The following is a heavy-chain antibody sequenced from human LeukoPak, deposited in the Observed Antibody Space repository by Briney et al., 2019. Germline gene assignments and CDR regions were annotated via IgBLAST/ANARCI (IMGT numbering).Heavy chain of an antibody. Sequence: GGSLRLSCAASGFTFSSYGMHWVRQAPGKGLEWVAFIRYDGSNKYYADFVKGRFTISRDNSKNTLYLQMNSLRAEDTAVYYCAKIVGIRELTLRYYDSREGPNYGSDYWGQGTLVTVSS. D-gene: IGHD3-22*01. V-gene: IGHV3-30*02. CDR2: IRYDGSNK. J-gene: IGHJ4*02. CDR3: AKIVGIRELTLRYYDSREGPNYGSDY. CDR1: GFTFSSYG.